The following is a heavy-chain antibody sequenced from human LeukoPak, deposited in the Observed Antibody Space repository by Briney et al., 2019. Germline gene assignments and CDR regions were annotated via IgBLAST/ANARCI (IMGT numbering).Heavy chain of an antibody. Sequence: SETLSLTCTVSGGSISSYYWSWIRQPPGKGLEWVGYIYYSGSTNYNPSLKSRVTISVDTSKNQFSLKLSSVTAADTAVYYCAREPRGAPHNWFDPWGQGTLVTVSS. CDR2: IYYSGST. CDR3: AREPRGAPHNWFDP. V-gene: IGHV4-59*01. J-gene: IGHJ5*02. D-gene: IGHD5-24*01. CDR1: GGSISSYY.